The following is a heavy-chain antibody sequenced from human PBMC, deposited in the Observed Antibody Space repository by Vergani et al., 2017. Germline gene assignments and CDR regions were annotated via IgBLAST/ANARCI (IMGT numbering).Heavy chain of an antibody. CDR3: ARSLVAGKGGY. CDR2: ISTTSDTI. V-gene: IGHV3-11*04. Sequence: QVQLVESGGGLVKPGGSLRLSCAASGFTFSDYYMSWIRQAPGKGLEWVSYISTTSDTIYYADSVRGRFTISRDNAKNSLYLEMNSLRVEDTAVYFCARSLVAGKGGYWGQGTRVAVSS. D-gene: IGHD6-19*01. J-gene: IGHJ4*02. CDR1: GFTFSDYY.